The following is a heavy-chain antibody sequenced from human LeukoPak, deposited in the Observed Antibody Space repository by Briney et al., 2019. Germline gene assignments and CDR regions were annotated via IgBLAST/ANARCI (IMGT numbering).Heavy chain of an antibody. V-gene: IGHV3-23*01. CDR1: GFTFSSYA. CDR3: ASLRGYSGYGGEDY. D-gene: IGHD5-12*01. CDR2: ISGSGGST. Sequence: GGSLRLSCAASGFTFSSYAMSWVRQAPGKGLEWVSAISGSGGSTYYADSVKGRFTISRDNAKNSLYLQMNSLRAEDTAVYYCASLRGYSGYGGEDYWGQGTLVTVSS. J-gene: IGHJ4*02.